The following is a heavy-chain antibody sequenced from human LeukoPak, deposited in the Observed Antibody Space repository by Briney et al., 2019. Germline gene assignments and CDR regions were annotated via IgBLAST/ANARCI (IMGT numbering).Heavy chain of an antibody. CDR3: ARDYVNVFDM. CDR2: ISATGGGT. Sequence: GGSLRLSCAASGFTFSSYAMSWVRQAPGKGLEWVSAISATGGGTYYADSVEGRFSISRDNAKKSLFLQMNSLRDEDTAVYYCARDYVNVFDMWGQGTMVTVSS. CDR1: GFTFSSYA. J-gene: IGHJ3*02. V-gene: IGHV3-23*01. D-gene: IGHD3-16*01.